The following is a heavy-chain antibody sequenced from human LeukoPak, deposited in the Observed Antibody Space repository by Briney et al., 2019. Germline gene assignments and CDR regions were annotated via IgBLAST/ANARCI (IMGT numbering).Heavy chain of an antibody. V-gene: IGHV1-8*01. CDR1: GYTFTSYD. Sequence: ASVKDSCKASGYTFTSYDINWVRQATGQGLEWMGWMNPNSGNTGYAQKFQGRVTMTRSTSIRTAYMELSSLRSEDTAVYYCVSPGVYDDSSGYYPFDYSGQGTLVTVSS. CDR3: VSPGVYDDSSGYYPFDY. D-gene: IGHD3-22*01. CDR2: MNPNSGNT. J-gene: IGHJ4*02.